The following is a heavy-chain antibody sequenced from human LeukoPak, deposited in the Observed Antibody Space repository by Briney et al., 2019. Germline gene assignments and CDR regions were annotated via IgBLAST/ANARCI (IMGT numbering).Heavy chain of an antibody. D-gene: IGHD6-19*01. CDR3: ARSYSSGWYSYDY. CDR2: INSDGSST. Sequence: LAGGSLRLSCAASGFTFSSYWMHWVRQAPGKGLVWVSRINSDGSSTSYADSVKGRFTISRDNAKNTLYLQMNSLRAEDMAVYYCARSYSSGWYSYDYWGQGTLVTVSS. V-gene: IGHV3-74*01. CDR1: GFTFSSYW. J-gene: IGHJ4*02.